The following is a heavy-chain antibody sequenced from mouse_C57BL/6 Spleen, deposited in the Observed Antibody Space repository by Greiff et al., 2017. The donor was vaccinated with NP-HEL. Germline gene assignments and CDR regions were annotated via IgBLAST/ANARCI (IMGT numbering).Heavy chain of an antibody. CDR1: GYTFTDYY. CDR2: INPNNGGT. CDR3: ARDSNYPAWFAY. D-gene: IGHD2-5*01. J-gene: IGHJ3*01. V-gene: IGHV1-26*01. Sequence: EVQLQQSGPELVKPGASVKISCKASGYTFTDYYMNWVKQSHGKSLEWIGDINPNNGGTSYNQKFKGKATLTVDKSSSTAYMELRSLTSEDSAVYYCARDSNYPAWFAYWGQGTLVTVSA.